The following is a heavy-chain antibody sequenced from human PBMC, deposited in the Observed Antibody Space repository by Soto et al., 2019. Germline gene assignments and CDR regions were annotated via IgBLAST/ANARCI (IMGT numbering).Heavy chain of an antibody. V-gene: IGHV3-7*01. CDR2: IKQDGSEK. J-gene: IGHJ6*02. CDR1: GFTFSSYW. CDR3: ARDYSIVLVPAATYYYYYYGMDV. D-gene: IGHD2-2*01. Sequence: PGGSLRLSCAASGFTFSSYWMSWVRQAPGKGLEWVANIKQDGSEKYYVDSVKGRFTISRDNAKNSLYLQMNSLRAEDTAVYYCARDYSIVLVPAATYYYYYYGMDVWGQGSTVTVSS.